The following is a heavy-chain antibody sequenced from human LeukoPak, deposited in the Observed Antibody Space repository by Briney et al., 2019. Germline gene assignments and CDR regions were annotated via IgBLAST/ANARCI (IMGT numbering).Heavy chain of an antibody. Sequence: PSHTLSLTCTVSCGSIISDYYWTWIRQTPGKGLEWIGYIYYSGRSYYNLSLKSRVTISVDTSKTQFSLKLGSVTAADTAVYFRAEDGIRYCGTGGCFGDFDPWGPGTLVTVSS. CDR1: CGSIISDYY. V-gene: IGHV4-30-4*01. CDR3: AEDGIRYCGTGGCFGDFDP. J-gene: IGHJ5*02. CDR2: IYYSGRS. D-gene: IGHD2-21*01.